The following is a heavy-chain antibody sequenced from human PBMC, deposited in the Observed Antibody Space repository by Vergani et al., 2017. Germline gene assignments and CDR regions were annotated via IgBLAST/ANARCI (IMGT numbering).Heavy chain of an antibody. J-gene: IGHJ3*02. Sequence: QVQLVESAGGVVQPGGSLRLSCAASGFTFSNLGMHWIRQAPGKGLEWLAYIGKDGINTRYRDAVKGRFTVSRDNSKDILYLQMDSRGSEDTAVYYCAKTGVAAPDAFDIWGQGTMVTVSS. V-gene: IGHV3-30*02. CDR3: AKTGVAAPDAFDI. CDR2: IGKDGINT. CDR1: GFTFSNLG. D-gene: IGHD6-6*01.